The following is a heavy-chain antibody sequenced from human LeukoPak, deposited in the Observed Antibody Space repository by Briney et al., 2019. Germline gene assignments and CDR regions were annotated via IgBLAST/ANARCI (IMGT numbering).Heavy chain of an antibody. CDR1: GGTFSSYA. V-gene: IGHV1-69*05. D-gene: IGHD6-6*01. J-gene: IGHJ6*03. CDR2: IIPIFGTA. Sequence: ASVKVSCKASGGTFSSYATSWVRQAPGQGLEWMGGIIPIFGTANYAQKFQGRVTITTDESTSTAYMELSSLRSEDTAVYYCARGQLVEAYYYYMDVWGKGTTVTVSS. CDR3: ARGQLVEAYYYYMDV.